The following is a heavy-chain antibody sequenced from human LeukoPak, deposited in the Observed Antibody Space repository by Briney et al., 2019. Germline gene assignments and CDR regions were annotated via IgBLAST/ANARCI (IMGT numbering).Heavy chain of an antibody. J-gene: IGHJ4*02. Sequence: ASVKVSCKASGYTFTGYYMHWVRQAPGQGLEWMGRINPNSGGTNYAQKFQGRVTMTRDTSISTAYMELSRLRSDDTAAYYCARSFYDSSGYYGFWGQGTLVTVSS. CDR3: ARSFYDSSGYYGF. CDR2: INPNSGGT. CDR1: GYTFTGYY. V-gene: IGHV1-2*06. D-gene: IGHD3-22*01.